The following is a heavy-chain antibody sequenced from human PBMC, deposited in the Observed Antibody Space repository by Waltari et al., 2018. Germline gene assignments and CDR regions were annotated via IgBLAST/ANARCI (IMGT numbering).Heavy chain of an antibody. J-gene: IGHJ4*02. V-gene: IGHV3-7*01. CDR3: AGDKY. CDR1: GFTFCSNW. CDR2: INQDGNKK. Sequence: EVQLLECGGGLSQPGGSLRLSCAPSGFTFCSNWMTWVSKAPGKGLEEVANINQDGNKKDYVDSVKGRFTISRDNAKNSLYLQMNSLRAEDTAVYYCAGDKYWGQGTLVTVSS.